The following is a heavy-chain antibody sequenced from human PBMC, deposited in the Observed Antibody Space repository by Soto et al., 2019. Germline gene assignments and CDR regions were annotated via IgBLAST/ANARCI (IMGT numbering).Heavy chain of an antibody. J-gene: IGHJ1*01. CDR1: GGSISSYY. D-gene: IGHD6-13*01. CDR3: ARSYSSSWFKYFQH. CDR2: IYYSGST. V-gene: IGHV4-59*01. Sequence: SETLSLTCTVSGGSISSYYWSWIRQPPGKGLEWIGYIYYSGSTNYNPSLKSRVTISVDTSKNQFSLKLSSVTAAVTAVYYCARSYSSSWFKYFQHWGQGTLVTVSS.